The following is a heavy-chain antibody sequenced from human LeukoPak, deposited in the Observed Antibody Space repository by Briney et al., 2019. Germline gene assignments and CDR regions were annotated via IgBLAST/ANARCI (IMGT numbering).Heavy chain of an antibody. D-gene: IGHD3-3*01. CDR2: MNPNSGST. Sequence: ASVKVSCKASGYTFTSYGISWVRQAPGQGLEWMGWMNPNSGSTGYAQKFQGRVTMTRNTSISTAYMELSSLRSEDTAVYYCAWSGYYMGQTDDAFDIWGQGTMVTVSS. CDR1: GYTFTSYG. J-gene: IGHJ3*02. V-gene: IGHV1-8*02. CDR3: AWSGYYMGQTDDAFDI.